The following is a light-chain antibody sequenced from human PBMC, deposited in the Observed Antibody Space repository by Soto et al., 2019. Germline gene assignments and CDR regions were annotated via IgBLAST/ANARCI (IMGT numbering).Light chain of an antibody. V-gene: IGKV1-33*01. CDR2: DAS. CDR1: QDISNY. CDR3: QQYENLPLT. J-gene: IGKJ4*01. Sequence: QSPSFLSASVGDRVTITCQASQDISNYLNWYQQKPGKAPKLLISDASNLNKGVPARFSGSTSGTDFTFTIRSLQPEDIATYYCQQYENLPLTFGGGTKVDIK.